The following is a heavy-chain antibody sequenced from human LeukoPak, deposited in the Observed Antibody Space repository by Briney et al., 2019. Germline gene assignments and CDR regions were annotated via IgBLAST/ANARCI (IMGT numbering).Heavy chain of an antibody. CDR3: AKDLGYCSGGSRYNWFDP. CDR1: GFTLSSNY. CDR2: IYSGGST. Sequence: GGSLRLSCAASGFTLSSNYMSWVRQAPGKGLEWVSVIYSGGSTYYADSVKGRFTISRDNSKNTLYLQMNSLRAEDTAVYYCAKDLGYCSGGSRYNWFDPWGQGTLVTVSS. V-gene: IGHV3-53*01. D-gene: IGHD2-15*01. J-gene: IGHJ5*02.